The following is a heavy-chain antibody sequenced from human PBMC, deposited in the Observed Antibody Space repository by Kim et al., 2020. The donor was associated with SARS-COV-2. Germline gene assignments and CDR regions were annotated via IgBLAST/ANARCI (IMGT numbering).Heavy chain of an antibody. Sequence: SETLSLTCAVYGGSFSGYYWSWIRQPPGKGLEWIGEINHSGSTNYNPSLKSRVTISVDTSKNQFSLKLSSVTAADTAVYYCAAGYGMDVWCQGTTVTVSS. CDR3: AAGYGMDV. J-gene: IGHJ6*02. CDR1: GGSFSGYY. CDR2: INHSGST. V-gene: IGHV4-34*01.